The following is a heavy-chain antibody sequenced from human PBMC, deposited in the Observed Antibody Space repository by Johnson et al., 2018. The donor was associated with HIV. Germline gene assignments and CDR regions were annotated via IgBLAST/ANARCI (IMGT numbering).Heavy chain of an antibody. CDR2: ISDDGSNI. Sequence: QVQLVESGGGVVQPGRSLRLSCAASGFTFSTYPMHWVRQAPGKGLEWVALISDDGSNIYYADSVKGQFTISRDNSKNSLYLQMNSLRAEDTAVYYCARDQPPGYCSGGSCYSGAFDIWGRGTMVTVSS. CDR1: GFTFSTYP. CDR3: ARDQPPGYCSGGSCYSGAFDI. J-gene: IGHJ3*02. D-gene: IGHD2-15*01. V-gene: IGHV3-30-3*01.